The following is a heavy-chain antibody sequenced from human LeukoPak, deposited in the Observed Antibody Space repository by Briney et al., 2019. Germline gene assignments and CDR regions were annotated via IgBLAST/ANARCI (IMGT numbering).Heavy chain of an antibody. CDR3: ARREYGSGSYHLVY. CDR2: MNPNSGNT. Sequence: ASVKVTCKASGYTFTSYDINWVRQATGQGLEWMGWMNPNSGNTGYAQKFQGRVTMTTNTSISTAYMELSSLRSEDTAVYYCARREYGSGSYHLVYWGQGTLVTVSS. CDR1: GYTFTSYD. J-gene: IGHJ4*02. V-gene: IGHV1-8*01. D-gene: IGHD3-10*01.